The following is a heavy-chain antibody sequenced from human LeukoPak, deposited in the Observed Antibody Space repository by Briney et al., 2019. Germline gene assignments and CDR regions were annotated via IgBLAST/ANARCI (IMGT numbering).Heavy chain of an antibody. CDR3: ARDRVVSGRFGEVAS. V-gene: IGHV1-18*01. CDR2: ISAYNGNT. J-gene: IGHJ5*01. Sequence: ASVKVSCKASGYTFTSYGISWVRQAPGQGLEWMGWISAYNGNTNYAQKLQGRVTMTTDTSTSTAYMELSSLRADDTAVYYCARDRVVSGRFGEVASWGQGTLVTVSS. D-gene: IGHD3-10*01. CDR1: GYTFTSYG.